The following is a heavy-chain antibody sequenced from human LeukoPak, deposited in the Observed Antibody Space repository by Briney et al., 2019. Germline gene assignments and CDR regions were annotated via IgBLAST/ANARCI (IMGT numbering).Heavy chain of an antibody. Sequence: GGSLRLSCAASGFTFSNYGMYSVRQAPGKGLEWVTFMRYDGSYQYYEDSGRGRFTISRDTSKNTLYLQMSSLTPQDTAIYYCAKDSIPSTAGPYYLDYWGQGTLVSVSS. J-gene: IGHJ4*02. CDR2: MRYDGSYQ. CDR1: GFTFSNYG. V-gene: IGHV3-30*02. CDR3: AKDSIPSTAGPYYLDY. D-gene: IGHD2-2*02.